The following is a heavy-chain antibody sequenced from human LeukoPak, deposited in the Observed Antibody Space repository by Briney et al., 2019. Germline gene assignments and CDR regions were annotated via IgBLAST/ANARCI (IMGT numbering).Heavy chain of an antibody. CDR3: ARGPPPIVVIPTGSDY. CDR2: ISGSGSIM. D-gene: IGHD2-2*01. V-gene: IGHV3-48*02. Sequence: GGSLRLSCAASGFTFSRCSMNWVRRAPGKGLEWVSYISGSGSIMYYADSVKGRFTISRDNAKNSLYLQMNSLRDEDTAVYYCARGPPPIVVIPTGSDYWGQGTLVTVSS. CDR1: GFTFSRCS. J-gene: IGHJ4*02.